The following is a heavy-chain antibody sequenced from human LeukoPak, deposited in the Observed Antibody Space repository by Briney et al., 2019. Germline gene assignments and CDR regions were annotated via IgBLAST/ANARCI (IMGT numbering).Heavy chain of an antibody. V-gene: IGHV2-70*04. Sequence: SGPTLVNPTQTLTLTCTFSGYSLSTSGMRVGWIRQPPGKALEWLARIDWDDDKFYSTSLKTSLTISKDTPKNQVVLTITNMDPVDTATYNCALTASDDYRPVDYWGQGTLVTVSS. CDR3: ALTASDDYRPVDY. J-gene: IGHJ4*02. CDR1: GYSLSTSGMR. CDR2: IDWDDDK. D-gene: IGHD4-11*01.